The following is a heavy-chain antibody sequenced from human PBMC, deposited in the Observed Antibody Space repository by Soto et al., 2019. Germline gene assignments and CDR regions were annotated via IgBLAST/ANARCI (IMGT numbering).Heavy chain of an antibody. Sequence: LRLSCAASGFTFSSYSMNWVRQAPWKGLEWVSYISSSSSTIYYADSVKGRFTISRDNAKNSLYLQMNSLRDEDTAVYYCARYEQQLVLRDYYYGMDVWGQGTTVTVSS. CDR3: ARYEQQLVLRDYYYGMDV. D-gene: IGHD6-13*01. CDR1: GFTFSSYS. J-gene: IGHJ6*02. V-gene: IGHV3-48*02. CDR2: ISSSSSTI.